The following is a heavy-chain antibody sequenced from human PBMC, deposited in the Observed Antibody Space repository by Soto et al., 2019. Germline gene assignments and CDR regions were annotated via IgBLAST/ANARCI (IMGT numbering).Heavy chain of an antibody. CDR2: IIPIFGTA. V-gene: IGHV1-69*06. CDR1: GGTFSSYA. D-gene: IGHD5-18*01. J-gene: IGHJ4*02. Sequence: SVKVSCKASGGTFSSYAISWVRQAPGQGLEWMGGIIPIFGTAKYAQKFQGRVTITADKSTSTAYMELSSLRSEDTAVYYCARSSSDTAMEERNFDYWGQGTLVTVSS. CDR3: ARSSSDTAMEERNFDY.